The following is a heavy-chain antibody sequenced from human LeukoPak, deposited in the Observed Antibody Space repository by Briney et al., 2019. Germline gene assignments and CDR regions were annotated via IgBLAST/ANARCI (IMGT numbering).Heavy chain of an antibody. D-gene: IGHD6-13*01. CDR3: AREGQQLVPYYYYGMDV. J-gene: IGHJ6*02. V-gene: IGHV3-33*01. CDR2: IWYDGSYK. Sequence: GGSLRLSCAASGFTFSSYGMHWVRQAPGKGLEWVAVIWYDGSYKFYADSVKGRFTISRDNSKNTLYLQMNSLRAEDTAVYYCAREGQQLVPYYYYGMDVWGQGTRSPSP. CDR1: GFTFSSYG.